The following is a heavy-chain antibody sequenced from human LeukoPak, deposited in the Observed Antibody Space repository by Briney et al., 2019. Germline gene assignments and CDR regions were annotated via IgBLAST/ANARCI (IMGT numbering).Heavy chain of an antibody. J-gene: IGHJ4*02. CDR3: AVHLPGDYLDR. CDR2: MNPDSGNT. V-gene: IGHV1-8*01. CDR1: GYNFNIYD. Sequence: ASVRVSCKASGYNFNIYDINWVRQATGQGLEWMGWMNPDSGNTGFAQKFQGRVTMTRNTSITTAYMELSSLRFEDTAVYYCAVHLPGDYLDRWGQGTLVTVSS.